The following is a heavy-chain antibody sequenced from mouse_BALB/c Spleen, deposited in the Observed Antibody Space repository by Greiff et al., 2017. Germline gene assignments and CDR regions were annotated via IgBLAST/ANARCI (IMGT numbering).Heavy chain of an antibody. J-gene: IGHJ3*01. CDR3: ARERRDLYYKWFAY. V-gene: IGHV1-12*01. CDR2: IYPGNGDT. D-gene: IGHD2-1*01. Sequence: QVQLQQPGAELVKPGASVKMSCKASGYTFTSYNMHWVKQTPGQGLEWIGAIYPGNGDTSYNQKFKGKATLTADKSSSTAYMQLSSLTSEDSAVYYCARERRDLYYKWFAYWGQGTLVTVSA. CDR1: GYTFTSYN.